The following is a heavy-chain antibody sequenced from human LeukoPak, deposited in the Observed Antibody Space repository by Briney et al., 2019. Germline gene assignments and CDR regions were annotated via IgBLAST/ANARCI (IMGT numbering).Heavy chain of an antibody. D-gene: IGHD4-11*01. CDR3: ARGVHSVINVYYFYHMDV. CDR1: GYTFTSYY. J-gene: IGHJ6*03. CDR2: VNPSGGST. Sequence: GASVKVSCKASGYTFTSYYIHWVRQAPGQGLEWLGIVNPSGGSTTYAQKFQGRVTMTRDMSTSTVYMELSSLRSEDTAVYYCARGVHSVINVYYFYHMDVWGKGTTVTVSS. V-gene: IGHV1-46*01.